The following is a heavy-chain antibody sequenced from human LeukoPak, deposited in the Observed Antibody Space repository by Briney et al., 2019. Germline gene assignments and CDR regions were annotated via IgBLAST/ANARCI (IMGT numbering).Heavy chain of an antibody. D-gene: IGHD6-19*01. CDR2: IGGSDGST. CDR3: AKGEYSSGWYLEW. V-gene: IGHV3-23*01. J-gene: IGHJ4*02. Sequence: GGSLRLSRAASGFTFSSYAMNWVRQAPGQGLEWVSAIGGSDGSTYYADSVKGGFTISRDNSKNTLYLQMNSVRAEDTALYYCAKGEYSSGWYLEWWGQGTLVTVSS. CDR1: GFTFSSYA.